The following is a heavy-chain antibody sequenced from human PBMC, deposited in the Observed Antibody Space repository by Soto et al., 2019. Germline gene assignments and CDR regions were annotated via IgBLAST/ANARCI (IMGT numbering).Heavy chain of an antibody. CDR1: GYSFTSYW. D-gene: IGHD3-10*01. CDR2: IYPGDSDT. Sequence: GESLKISCKGSGYSFTSYWICWVRQMPGKGLEWMGLIYPGDSDTRYSPSFQGQVTISADKSLSTAYLKWSSLKASDTAMYYCARHGGFGDSSNHYYMDVWGKGTTVTV. J-gene: IGHJ6*03. CDR3: ARHGGFGDSSNHYYMDV. V-gene: IGHV5-51*01.